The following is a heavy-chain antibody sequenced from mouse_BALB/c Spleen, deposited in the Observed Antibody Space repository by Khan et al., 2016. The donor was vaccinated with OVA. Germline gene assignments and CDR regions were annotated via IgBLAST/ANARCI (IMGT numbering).Heavy chain of an antibody. V-gene: IGHV1-54*01. J-gene: IGHJ3*01. Sequence: QVQLKQSGAELVRPGTSVKVSCKASGYSFTDYLIDWVNQRPGQGLEWIGVINPGSGGTNYNEKFTGKATLTADKSFSTAYMQLSRLTSVNSAVYFCARGGYVSLGYWGQVTLVTISA. CDR1: GYSFTDYL. CDR3: ARGGYVSLGY. CDR2: INPGSGGT. D-gene: IGHD1-1*01.